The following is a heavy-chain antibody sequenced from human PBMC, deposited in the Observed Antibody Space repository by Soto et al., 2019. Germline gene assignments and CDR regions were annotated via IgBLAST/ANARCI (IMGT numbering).Heavy chain of an antibody. D-gene: IGHD3-22*01. CDR3: ARDFVYYDSSGYYESAFDI. J-gene: IGHJ3*02. V-gene: IGHV1-46*01. CDR2: INPSGGST. Sequence: ASVKVSCKASGGTFSSYAISWVRQAPGQGLEWMGIINPSGGSTSYAQKFQGRVTMTRDTSTSTVYMELSSLRSEDTAVYYCARDFVYYDSSGYYESAFDIWGQGTMVTVSS. CDR1: GGTFSSYA.